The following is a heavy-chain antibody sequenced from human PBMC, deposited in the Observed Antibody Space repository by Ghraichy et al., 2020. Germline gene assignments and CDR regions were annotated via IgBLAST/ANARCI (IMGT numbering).Heavy chain of an antibody. Sequence: GSLRLSCAASGFTFRTYTVNWVRQAPGKGLEWVSCISATSTYIYYADSVKGRFTISRNNAKNSLFLQMDSLRAEDTAVYYCARGLAGEYGMDVWGQGTTVIVSS. J-gene: IGHJ6*02. CDR2: ISATSTYI. V-gene: IGHV3-21*01. CDR1: GFTFRTYT. CDR3: ARGLAGEYGMDV. D-gene: IGHD3-16*01.